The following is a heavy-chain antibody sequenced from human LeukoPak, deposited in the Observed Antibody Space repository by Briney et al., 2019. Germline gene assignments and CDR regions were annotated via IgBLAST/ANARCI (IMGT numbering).Heavy chain of an antibody. D-gene: IGHD6-19*01. CDR1: GFTFSNYW. V-gene: IGHV3-7*01. Sequence: GGSLRLSCAASGFTFSNYWMSWVRQAPGKGLEWVANIKQDGSEKYYVDSVKGRFTISRDNAKNSLYLQMSSLRAEDTAVYYCARTSGYSSGWYPYDYWGQGTLVTLSS. CDR3: ARTSGYSSGWYPYDY. CDR2: IKQDGSEK. J-gene: IGHJ4*02.